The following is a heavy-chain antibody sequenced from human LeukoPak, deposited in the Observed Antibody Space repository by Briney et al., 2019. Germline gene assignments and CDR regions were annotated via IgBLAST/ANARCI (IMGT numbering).Heavy chain of an antibody. CDR3: ASSDIVTGTTYYFDY. CDR1: GGSISSYY. Sequence: SETLSLTCSVSGGSISSYYRFWIRQPPGKGLEWIGSVFHSGNTNYNPSLKSRVTISVDTSKNQFSLKLSSVTAADTAVYYCASSDIVTGTTYYFDYWGQGILITVSS. CDR2: VFHSGNT. V-gene: IGHV4-59*01. J-gene: IGHJ4*02. D-gene: IGHD1-14*01.